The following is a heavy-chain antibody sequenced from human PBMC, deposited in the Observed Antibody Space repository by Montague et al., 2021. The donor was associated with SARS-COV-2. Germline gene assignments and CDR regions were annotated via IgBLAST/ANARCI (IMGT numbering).Heavy chain of an antibody. CDR2: INHSANT. CDR1: GGSLSGYY. CDR3: ASGIYPSGSYYNRYYYGLNI. Sequence: SETLSLTCAVHGGSLSGYYWRWIRQPPEKGLEWIGEINHSANTKYNPSLKSPVTISIDTSKNQFSLKMTSVTAADTATYYCASGIYPSGSYYNRYYYGLNIGGPGPTVIVSS. V-gene: IGHV4-34*01. J-gene: IGHJ6*02. D-gene: IGHD3-10*01.